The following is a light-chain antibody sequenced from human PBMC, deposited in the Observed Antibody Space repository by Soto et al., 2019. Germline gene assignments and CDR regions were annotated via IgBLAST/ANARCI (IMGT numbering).Light chain of an antibody. CDR2: EVS. CDR3: SSFTGTILV. CDR1: SSDVGGSDY. V-gene: IGLV2-14*01. Sequence: QSVLTQPASVSGSPGQSITISCTGTSSDVGGSDYVSWYQHHPGKAPKLMIYEVSNRPSGVSNRFSGSKSGNTASLTISGLQAEDEADYYCSSFTGTILVFGGGTKLTVL. J-gene: IGLJ2*01.